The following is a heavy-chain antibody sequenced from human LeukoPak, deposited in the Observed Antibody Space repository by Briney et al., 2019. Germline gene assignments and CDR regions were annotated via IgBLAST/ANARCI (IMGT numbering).Heavy chain of an antibody. CDR2: ISNSGGST. CDR1: GFTFSSYA. V-gene: IGHV3-23*01. CDR3: ARDQLLWFGELFSLDY. J-gene: IGHJ4*02. Sequence: GGSLRLSCAASGFTFSSYAMSWVRQAPGKGLEWVSVISNSGGSTDYADSVKGRFTISRDNSKNTLHLQMNSLRAEDTAVYYCARDQLLWFGELFSLDYWGQGTLVTVSS. D-gene: IGHD3-10*01.